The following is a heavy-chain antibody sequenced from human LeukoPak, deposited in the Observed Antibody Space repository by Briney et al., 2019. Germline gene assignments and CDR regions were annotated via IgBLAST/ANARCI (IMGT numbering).Heavy chain of an antibody. V-gene: IGHV1-69*04. J-gene: IGHJ4*02. CDR1: GGTFSSYA. CDR3: ARIVGAPGGSFDY. D-gene: IGHD1-26*01. CDR2: IIPILGIA. Sequence: ASVKASCKASGGTFSSYAISWVRQAPGQGLEWMGRIIPILGIANYAQKFQGRVTITADKSTSTAYMELSSLRSEDTAVYYCARIVGAPGGSFDYWGQGTLVTVSS.